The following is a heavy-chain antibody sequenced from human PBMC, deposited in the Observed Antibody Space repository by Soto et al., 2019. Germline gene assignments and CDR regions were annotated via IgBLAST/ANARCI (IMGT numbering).Heavy chain of an antibody. CDR1: GYTFSGYY. Sequence: ASVKVSCKASGYTFSGYYIHWVRQAPGQGLEWMGWISPKSGSANLAQRFQGRVTMTRDTSITTAYMELRRLKSDDTAVYYCARGQYYGPAYGMDVCGQGTTVTVSS. CDR2: ISPKSGSA. V-gene: IGHV1-2*02. D-gene: IGHD3-10*01. CDR3: ARGQYYGPAYGMDV. J-gene: IGHJ6*02.